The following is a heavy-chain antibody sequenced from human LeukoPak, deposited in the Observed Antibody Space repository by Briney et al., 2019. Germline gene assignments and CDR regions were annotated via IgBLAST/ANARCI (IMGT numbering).Heavy chain of an antibody. D-gene: IGHD6-6*01. CDR1: GFTFSTYA. V-gene: IGHV3-23*01. J-gene: IGHJ4*02. CDR3: ANQSTARSIGE. Sequence: GGSVRLSCGVSGFTFSTYAMSCVRQAPGKGLEWVSGMSKSGGSTYYADSVKGRFTISRDNSKDTLYLQMNSLRAEDTAVSDCANQSTARSIGEGGQGPLVTVSS. CDR2: MSKSGGST.